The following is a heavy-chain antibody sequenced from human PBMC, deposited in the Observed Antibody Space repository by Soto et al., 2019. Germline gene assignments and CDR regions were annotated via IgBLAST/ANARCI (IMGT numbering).Heavy chain of an antibody. CDR2: ISSSSSTI. D-gene: IGHD3-10*01. CDR3: ARDRSITMVRAVPDY. Sequence: GGSLRLSCAASGFTFSSYSMNWIRQAPGKGLEWVSYISSSSSTIYYADSVKGRFTISRDNAKNSLYLQMNSLRAEDTAVYYCARDRSITMVRAVPDYWGQGTLVTVSP. CDR1: GFTFSSYS. V-gene: IGHV3-48*01. J-gene: IGHJ4*02.